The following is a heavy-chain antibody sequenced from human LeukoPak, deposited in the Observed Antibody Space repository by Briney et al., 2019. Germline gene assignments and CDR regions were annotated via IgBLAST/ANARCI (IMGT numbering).Heavy chain of an antibody. CDR1: GFTFSSYV. V-gene: IGHV3-23*01. CDR3: AKGPRAGLRYWYFDL. J-gene: IGHJ2*01. Sequence: GGSLRLSCAASGFTFSSYVMSWVRQAPGKGLEWVSSISNSGGSTYYADSVKGRFTISRDNSKNTLYLQMNSLRAEDTAVYYCAKGPRAGLRYWYFDLWGRGSLVTVSS. D-gene: IGHD2-21*02. CDR2: ISNSGGST.